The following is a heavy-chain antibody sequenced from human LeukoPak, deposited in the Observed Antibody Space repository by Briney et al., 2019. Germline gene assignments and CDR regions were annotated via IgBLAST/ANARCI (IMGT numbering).Heavy chain of an antibody. CDR1: GYTFTSYD. J-gene: IGHJ5*02. CDR3: ARGGKDIVVVVAEGENNWFDP. CDR2: MNPNRGNT. V-gene: IGHV1-8*01. D-gene: IGHD2-15*01. Sequence: ASVKVSCKASGYTFTSYDINWVRQATGQGLEWMGWMNPNRGNTGYAQKFQGRVTMTRNTSISTAYMELSSLRSEDTAVYYCARGGKDIVVVVAEGENNWFDPWGQGTLVTVSS.